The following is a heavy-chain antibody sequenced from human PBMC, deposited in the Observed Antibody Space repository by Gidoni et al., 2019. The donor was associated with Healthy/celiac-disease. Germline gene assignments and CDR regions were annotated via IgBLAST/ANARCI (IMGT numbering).Heavy chain of an antibody. CDR2: IIPIFGTA. V-gene: IGHV1-69*01. CDR1: GGTFSSCA. D-gene: IGHD5-18*01. CDR3: ARANRGYGMKYYYYYGMDV. J-gene: IGHJ6*02. Sequence: QVQLLQSGAEVTKPGSAVKVSCKASGGTFSSCAISWVRQAPGQGLEWMGGIIPIFGTANYAQKFQGRVTITADESTSTAYMELSSLRSEDTAVYYCARANRGYGMKYYYYYGMDVWGQGTTVTVSS.